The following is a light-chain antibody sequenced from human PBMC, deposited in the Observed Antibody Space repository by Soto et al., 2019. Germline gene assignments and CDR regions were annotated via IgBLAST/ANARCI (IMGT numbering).Light chain of an antibody. V-gene: IGKV1D-12*01. CDR3: QQTMSFPFT. Sequence: DIQMTQSPSSVSVSVGDGVTITCRASQGISSWLAWYQQKPGKAPNLLISAASKLQTGVPSRFSGSGSGTDFTLTINGLQPEDFASYYCQQTMSFPFTCGGGTKVES. CDR1: QGISSW. J-gene: IGKJ4*01. CDR2: AAS.